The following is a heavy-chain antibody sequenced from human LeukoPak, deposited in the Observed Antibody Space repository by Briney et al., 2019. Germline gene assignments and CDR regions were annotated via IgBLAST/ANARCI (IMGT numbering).Heavy chain of an antibody. J-gene: IGHJ6*02. Sequence: GGSLRLSCAASGVTFSDYNMDWVRQAPGKGLEWVSYITNGGSTIHHADSVKGRFTISRDNAKKTLYLQMNSLRAEDTAVYYCARSIGLTGGGVDVWGQGTTVTVSS. CDR1: GVTFSDYN. V-gene: IGHV3-11*01. CDR3: ARSIGLTGGGVDV. CDR2: ITNGGSTI. D-gene: IGHD3-9*01.